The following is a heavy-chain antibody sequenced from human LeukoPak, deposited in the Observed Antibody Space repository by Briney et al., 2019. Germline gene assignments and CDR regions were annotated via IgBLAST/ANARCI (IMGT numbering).Heavy chain of an antibody. CDR1: GYTFTTYD. V-gene: IGHV1-8*02. CDR3: AILDYCSGGSCYNY. CDR2: MNPNSGNT. D-gene: IGHD2-15*01. J-gene: IGHJ4*02. Sequence: ASVKVSCKASGYTFTTYDINWVRQATGQGLEWMGWMNPNSGNTGYAQKFQGRVTMTRNTSISTAYMELSSLRSEDTAVYYCAILDYCSGGSCYNYWGQGTLVTVSS.